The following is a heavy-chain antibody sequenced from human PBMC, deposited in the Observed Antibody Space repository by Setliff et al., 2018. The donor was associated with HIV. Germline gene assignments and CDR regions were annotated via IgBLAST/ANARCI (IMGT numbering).Heavy chain of an antibody. V-gene: IGHV4-59*01. J-gene: IGHJ2*01. CDR3: ARERRGGYSDYDSHWYFDL. CDR2: IDYSGST. D-gene: IGHD5-12*01. CDR1: GGSISSYY. Sequence: PSETLSLTCTVSGGSISSYYWNWIRQPPGKGLEWIGYIDYSGSTNYNTSLRSRVTISLDTSKNQFSLKLSSVTAADTAVYYCARERRGGYSDYDSHWYFDLWGRGTLVTVSS.